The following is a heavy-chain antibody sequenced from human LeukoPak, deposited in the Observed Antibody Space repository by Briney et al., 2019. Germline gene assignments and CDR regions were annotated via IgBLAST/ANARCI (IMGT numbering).Heavy chain of an antibody. CDR2: IIPILGTA. V-gene: IGHV1-69*13. CDR1: GGTFSSYA. CDR3: ARILEKVGWIYDAFDI. D-gene: IGHD6-19*01. J-gene: IGHJ3*02. Sequence: SVKVSCKASGGTFSSYAISWVRQAPGQGLEWMGGIIPILGTANYAQKFQGRVTITADESTSTAYMELSSLRSEDTAVYYCARILEKVGWIYDAFDIWGQGTMVTVSS.